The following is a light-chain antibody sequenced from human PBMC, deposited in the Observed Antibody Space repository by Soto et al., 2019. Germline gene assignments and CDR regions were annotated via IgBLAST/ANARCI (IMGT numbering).Light chain of an antibody. V-gene: IGKV3-15*01. CDR2: AVA. J-gene: IGKJ5*01. CDR1: QRFXTH. Sequence: TQSPSPLSVSPADSATLCCRAGQRFXTHFGWYQPQSGQAPRVLTYAVATRARGGPARCSGTGSETDFTLPISGLQSHDSAAYFFQQYNNGTCSFGQGTRLEI. CDR3: QQYNNGTCS.